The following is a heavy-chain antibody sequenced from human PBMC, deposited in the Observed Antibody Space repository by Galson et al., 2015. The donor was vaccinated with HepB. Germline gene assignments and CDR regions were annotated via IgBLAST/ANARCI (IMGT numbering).Heavy chain of an antibody. D-gene: IGHD1-26*01. Sequence: SVKVSCKASGYTFSRNAVNWVRQAPGQGLEWMGWINTNTGNPVYAQGFTGRFVFSLDTSVSTAYLQISSLKAEDSAVYYCARDGNSGSYRMFDYWGQGTLVTVSS. CDR3: ARDGNSGSYRMFDY. V-gene: IGHV7-4-1*02. J-gene: IGHJ4*02. CDR2: INTNTGNP. CDR1: GYTFSRNA.